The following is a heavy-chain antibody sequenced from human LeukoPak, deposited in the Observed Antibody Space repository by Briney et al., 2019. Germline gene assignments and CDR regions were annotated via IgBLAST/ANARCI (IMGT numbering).Heavy chain of an antibody. CDR1: GGSISSSSYY. CDR3: ARVIRYFDWRTYRNYYYYMDV. D-gene: IGHD3-9*01. CDR2: IYYSGST. Sequence: PSETLSLTCTVSGGSISSSSYYWGWIRQPPGKGLEWIGSIYYSGSTNYNPSLKSRVTISVDTSKNQFSLKLSSVTAADTAVYYCARVIRYFDWRTYRNYYYYMDVWGKGTTVTVSS. V-gene: IGHV4-39*07. J-gene: IGHJ6*03.